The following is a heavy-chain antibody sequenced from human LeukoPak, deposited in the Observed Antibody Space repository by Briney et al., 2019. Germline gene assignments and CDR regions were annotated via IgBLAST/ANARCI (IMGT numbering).Heavy chain of an antibody. J-gene: IGHJ4*02. CDR1: GGTFISYA. CDR3: ASRECSGGSCYSGKFDY. V-gene: IGHV1-69*13. CDR2: IIPIFGTA. Sequence: ASVKVSCKASGGTFISYAISWVRQAPGQGLEWMGGIIPIFGTANYAQKFQGRVTITADESTSTAYMELSSLRSEDTAVYYCASRECSGGSCYSGKFDYWGQGTLVTVSS. D-gene: IGHD2-15*01.